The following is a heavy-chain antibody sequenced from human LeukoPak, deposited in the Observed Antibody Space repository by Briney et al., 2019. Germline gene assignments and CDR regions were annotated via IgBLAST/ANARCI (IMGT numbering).Heavy chain of an antibody. D-gene: IGHD2-15*01. CDR3: AKYSGGSCYLPFDY. V-gene: IGHV3-23*01. J-gene: IGHJ4*02. CDR1: GFTFSNYD. CDR2: ISGSGGST. Sequence: GGSLRLSCAASGFTFSNYDMSWVRQAPGKGPEWVSAISGSGGSTYYTGPVKGRFTISRDNSKNTLYLQMNSLRAEDTAVYYCAKYSGGSCYLPFDYWGQGTLVTVSS.